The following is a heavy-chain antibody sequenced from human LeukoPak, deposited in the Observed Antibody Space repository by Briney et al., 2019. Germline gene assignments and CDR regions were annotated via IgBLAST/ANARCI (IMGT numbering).Heavy chain of an antibody. Sequence: GASVKVSCKTSGYTFTGYYMHWVRRAPGQGLEWMGWMNPNSGNTGYAQKFQGRVTMTRNTSISTAYMELSSLRSEDTAVYYCARILSPLYYYGDYDAFDIWGQGTMVTVSS. CDR1: GYTFTGYY. CDR2: MNPNSGNT. J-gene: IGHJ3*02. V-gene: IGHV1-8*02. D-gene: IGHD4-17*01. CDR3: ARILSPLYYYGDYDAFDI.